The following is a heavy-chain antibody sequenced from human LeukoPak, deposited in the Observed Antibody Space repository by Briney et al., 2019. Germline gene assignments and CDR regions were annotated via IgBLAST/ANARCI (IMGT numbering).Heavy chain of an antibody. CDR1: GFTFSNAW. Sequence: GGSLRLSCAASGFTFSNAWLNWVRQAPGKGLEWVGHIKSKTDGGTTDYAAPVKGRFTISRDDSKNTLFLQMNSLKTEDTAVYYCTLPWGSGSYYDYWGQGALVTVSS. CDR3: TLPWGSGSYYDY. V-gene: IGHV3-15*01. CDR2: IKSKTDGGTT. J-gene: IGHJ4*02. D-gene: IGHD3-10*01.